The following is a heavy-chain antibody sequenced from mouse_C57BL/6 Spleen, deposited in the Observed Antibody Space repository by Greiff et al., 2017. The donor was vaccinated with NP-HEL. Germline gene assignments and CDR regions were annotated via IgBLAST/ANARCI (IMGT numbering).Heavy chain of an antibody. CDR2: IRSKSSNYAT. D-gene: IGHD2-5*01. CDR3: VRDGAYYSNYPFAY. V-gene: IGHV10-3*01. J-gene: IGHJ3*01. Sequence: EVQVVESGGGLVQPKGSLTLSCAASGFTFNTYAMHWVRQAPGKGLEWVARIRSKSSNYATYYADSVKDRFTISRDDSQSMLYLQMNNLKTEDTAMYYCVRDGAYYSNYPFAYWGQGTLVTVSA. CDR1: GFTFNTYA.